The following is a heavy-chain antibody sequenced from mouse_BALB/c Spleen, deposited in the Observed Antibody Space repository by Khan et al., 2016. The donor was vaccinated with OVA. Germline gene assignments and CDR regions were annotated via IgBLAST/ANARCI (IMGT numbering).Heavy chain of an antibody. Sequence: QVQLQQSGAELARPGASVKLSCKASGYTFTDYYINWVKQRTGQGLEWIGEISPGSGDTYYNERFKGKATLNADKSSRPAYMQLSSLTSEASAVYFCARRNYFGYTFAYWGQGTLVTVSA. CDR2: ISPGSGDT. CDR1: GYTFTDYY. CDR3: ARRNYFGYTFAY. V-gene: IGHV1-77*01. J-gene: IGHJ3*01. D-gene: IGHD1-2*01.